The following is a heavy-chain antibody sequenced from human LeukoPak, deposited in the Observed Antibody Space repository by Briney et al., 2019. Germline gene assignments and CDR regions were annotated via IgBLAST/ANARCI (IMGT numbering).Heavy chain of an antibody. CDR1: GGSFSGYY. CDR2: INHSGST. J-gene: IGHJ5*02. V-gene: IGHV4-34*01. D-gene: IGHD3-3*01. CDR3: ARGQRGFLEWLDWFDP. Sequence: PSETLSLTCAVYGGSFSGYYWSWIRQPPGKGLEWIGEINHSGSTNYNPSLKSRVTISVDTSKNQFSLKLSSVTAADTAVYYCARGQRGFLEWLDWFDPWGRGTLVTVSS.